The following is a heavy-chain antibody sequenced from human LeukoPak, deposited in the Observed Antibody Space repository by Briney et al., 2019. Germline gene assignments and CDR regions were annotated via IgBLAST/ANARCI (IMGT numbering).Heavy chain of an antibody. CDR1: GFTFSTLT. CDR2: ISYDGNSK. J-gene: IGHJ4*02. CDR3: AKYQRQWLPKGGFDY. D-gene: IGHD6-19*01. V-gene: IGHV3-30*18. Sequence: PGGSLRLSCSASGFTFSTLTMHWVRQAPGKGLEWVAVISYDGNSKYYADSVKGRFTISRDNSKNTLYLQMDNLRAEDTAVYYCAKYQRQWLPKGGFDYWGQGTLVTVSS.